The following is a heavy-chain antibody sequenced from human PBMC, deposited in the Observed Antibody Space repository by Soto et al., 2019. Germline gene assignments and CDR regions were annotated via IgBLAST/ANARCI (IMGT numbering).Heavy chain of an antibody. CDR2: IYYSGST. D-gene: IGHD6-13*01. V-gene: IGHV4-39*01. J-gene: IGHJ4*02. Sequence: QLQLQESGPGLVKPSETLSLTCTVSGGSISSSSYYWGWIRQPPGKGLEWIGSIYYSGSTYYNPSLKSRVTISVDTSKNQFSLKLSSVTAADTAVYYCARGSSSWRYYFDYWGQGTLVTVSS. CDR3: ARGSSSWRYYFDY. CDR1: GGSISSSSYY.